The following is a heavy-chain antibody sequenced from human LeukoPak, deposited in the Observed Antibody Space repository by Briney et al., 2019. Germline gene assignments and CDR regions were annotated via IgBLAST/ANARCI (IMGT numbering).Heavy chain of an antibody. CDR1: GFTLSNYG. J-gene: IGHJ4*02. D-gene: IGHD1-7*01. Sequence: GGTLRLSCAASGFTLSNYGMSWVRQAPGKGLEWVSGISGSGDSTYYADSVKGRFTISRDNSKNTLYLQMNGLRAEDTAVYYCAKVRVVFNWNYAYYFDSWGQGTLVTVSS. V-gene: IGHV3-23*01. CDR3: AKVRVVFNWNYAYYFDS. CDR2: ISGSGDST.